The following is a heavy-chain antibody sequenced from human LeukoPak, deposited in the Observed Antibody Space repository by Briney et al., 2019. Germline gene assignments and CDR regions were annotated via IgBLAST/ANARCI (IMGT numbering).Heavy chain of an antibody. J-gene: IGHJ4*02. CDR1: GGSFSGYY. Sequence: SGTLSLTCAVYGGSFSGYYWRWIRQPPGKGLEWIGEINHSGSTNYNPSLKSRVTISVDTSKNQLSLKMNSVTAADTAVYYCARVFYARSPYDYGDYYFDYWGQGTLVTVSS. CDR3: ARVFYARSPYDYGDYYFDY. CDR2: INHSGST. V-gene: IGHV4-34*01. D-gene: IGHD4-17*01.